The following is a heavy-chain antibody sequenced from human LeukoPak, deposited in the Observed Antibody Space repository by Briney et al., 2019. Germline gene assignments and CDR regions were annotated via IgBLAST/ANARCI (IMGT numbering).Heavy chain of an antibody. D-gene: IGHD6-13*01. CDR2: VNPNTGAT. J-gene: IGHJ4*02. CDR1: GYTFTGYS. V-gene: IGHV1-2*02. Sequence: ASVKVSCKASGYTFTGYSLHWVRQAPGQGLEWMGWVNPNTGATNYAHKFQGRVTMTRDTSITTVYMELSRLRSDDTAVYYCARHSSSWSFDYWGQGTLVTVSS. CDR3: ARHSSSWSFDY.